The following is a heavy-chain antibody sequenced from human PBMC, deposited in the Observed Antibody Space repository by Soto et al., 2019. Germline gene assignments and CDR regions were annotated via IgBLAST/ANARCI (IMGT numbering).Heavy chain of an antibody. CDR1: GFTFSSYA. D-gene: IGHD6-13*01. CDR2: ISYDGSNK. Sequence: GGSLRLSCAAPGFTFSSYAMHWVRQAPGKGLEWVAVISYDGSNKYYADSVKGRFTISRDNSKNTLYLQMNSLRAEDTAVYYCARDHDVQQLVHYYYYYGMDVWGQGTTVTVSS. V-gene: IGHV3-30-3*01. J-gene: IGHJ6*02. CDR3: ARDHDVQQLVHYYYYYGMDV.